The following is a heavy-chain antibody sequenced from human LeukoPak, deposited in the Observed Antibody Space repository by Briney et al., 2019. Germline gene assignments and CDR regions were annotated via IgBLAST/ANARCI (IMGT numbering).Heavy chain of an antibody. D-gene: IGHD2-8*01. CDR3: ARDGYCTNGVCYPRFDP. V-gene: IGHV1-69*05. Sequence: SVKVSCKASGGTFSSYAISWVRQGPGQGVEWMGRVIPIVGTANYAQKFQGRVTITTDESTSTAYMELSSLRSEDTAVYYCARDGYCTNGVCYPRFDPWGQGTLVTVSS. J-gene: IGHJ5*02. CDR1: GGTFSSYA. CDR2: VIPIVGTA.